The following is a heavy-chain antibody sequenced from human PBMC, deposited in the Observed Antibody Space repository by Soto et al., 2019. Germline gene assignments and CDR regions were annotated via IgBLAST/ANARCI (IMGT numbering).Heavy chain of an antibody. CDR2: ISAYDGKT. Sequence: ASVKVSCKTSGYTFNTYGINWVRQAPGQGLELMGWISAYDGKTTYAEKFQGRVTLTTDTSTSTAYMELRSLRSDDTAIYYCARDPLEFWTSYWFDPWGQGTSVTVSS. J-gene: IGHJ5*02. CDR1: GYTFNTYG. D-gene: IGHD3-3*01. V-gene: IGHV1-18*01. CDR3: ARDPLEFWTSYWFDP.